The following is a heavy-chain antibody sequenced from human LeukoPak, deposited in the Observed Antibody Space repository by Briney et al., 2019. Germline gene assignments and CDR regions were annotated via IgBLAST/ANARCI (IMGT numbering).Heavy chain of an antibody. CDR1: VGSTCTYY. V-gene: IGHV4-59*01. CDR2: LFYSVDT. J-gene: IGHJ4*02. Sequence: SGGLSVTCIVSVGSTCTYYRSWIRHPPRKGLEWIGHLFYSVDTEYKPSLKSRATRSEDTSKHQFSLKLSSVNAADTAVYYCASGDATGRPGVGFDYWGQGTLVTVSS. D-gene: IGHD1-26*01. CDR3: ASGDATGRPGVGFDY.